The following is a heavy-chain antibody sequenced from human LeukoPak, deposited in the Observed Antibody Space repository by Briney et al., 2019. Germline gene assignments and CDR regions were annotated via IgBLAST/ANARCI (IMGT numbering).Heavy chain of an antibody. CDR3: ARGLYDSSGYFDY. D-gene: IGHD3-22*01. V-gene: IGHV4-39*07. CDR2: IYYSGST. CDR1: GGSISSSRYY. Sequence: PSETLSLTCTVSGGSISSSRYYWGWIGQPPGKGLEWIGSIYYSGSTYYNPSLKSRVTISVDTSKNQFSLKLSSVTAADTAVYYCARGLYDSSGYFDYWGQGTLVTVSS. J-gene: IGHJ4*02.